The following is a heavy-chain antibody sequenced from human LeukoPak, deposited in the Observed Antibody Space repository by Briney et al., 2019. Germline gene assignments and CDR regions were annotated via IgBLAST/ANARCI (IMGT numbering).Heavy chain of an antibody. J-gene: IGHJ4*02. V-gene: IGHV1-46*01. Sequence: GASVKVSCKASGYTFTSYDIIWVRQAPGQGLEWMGIINPSDGSTNYAQKFQGRVTMTRDTSTSTVYMELSSLRSEDTAGYYCARESSDGYNTFYFDYWGQGTLVTVSS. D-gene: IGHD5-24*01. CDR1: GYTFTSYD. CDR2: INPSDGST. CDR3: ARESSDGYNTFYFDY.